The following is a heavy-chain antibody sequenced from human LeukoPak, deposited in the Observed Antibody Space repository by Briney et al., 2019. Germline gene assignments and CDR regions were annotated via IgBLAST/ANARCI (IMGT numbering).Heavy chain of an antibody. V-gene: IGHV4-61*02. Sequence: SETLSLTCTVSGGSISSGSYYWSWIRRPAGKGLEWIGRIYTSGSTNYNPSLKSRVTISVDTSKNQFSLKLYSVTAADTAVYYCARGGDYGDYVFHYWGQGTLVTVSS. CDR1: GGSISSGSYY. CDR3: ARGGDYGDYVFHY. D-gene: IGHD4-17*01. CDR2: IYTSGST. J-gene: IGHJ4*02.